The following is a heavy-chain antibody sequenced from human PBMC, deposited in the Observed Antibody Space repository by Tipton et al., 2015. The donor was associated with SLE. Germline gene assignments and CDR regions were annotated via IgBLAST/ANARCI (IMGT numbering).Heavy chain of an antibody. Sequence: TLSLTCTVSGGSISSHYWSWIRQPPGKGLEWIGYIYYSGSTNYNPSLKSRVTISVDTSKNQFSLKLSSVTAADTAVYYCARANYYGSGRQDYWGQGTLVTVSS. V-gene: IGHV4-59*11. CDR2: IYYSGST. CDR1: GGSISSHY. J-gene: IGHJ4*02. D-gene: IGHD3-10*01. CDR3: ARANYYGSGRQDY.